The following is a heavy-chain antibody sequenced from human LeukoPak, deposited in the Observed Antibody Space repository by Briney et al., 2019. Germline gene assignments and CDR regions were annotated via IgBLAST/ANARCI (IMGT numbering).Heavy chain of an antibody. Sequence: ASLKVSCKASGYTFASSAISWVRQAPGQGLEWMGWISPYNGNTNYAQKLQGRVTMTTDTSTSTAYMELRSLRSDDTAVYYCARENYGSGSLYWGQGTLVTVSS. CDR3: ARENYGSGSLY. V-gene: IGHV1-18*01. J-gene: IGHJ4*02. CDR2: ISPYNGNT. D-gene: IGHD3-10*01. CDR1: GYTFASSA.